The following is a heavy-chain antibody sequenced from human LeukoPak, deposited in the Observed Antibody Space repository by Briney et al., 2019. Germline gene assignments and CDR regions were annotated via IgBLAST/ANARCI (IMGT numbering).Heavy chain of an antibody. V-gene: IGHV3-48*03. CDR2: IGGNNI. Sequence: PGGSLRLSCAASEFTLSSYEMNWVRQPPGKGLEWLSYIGGNNIYYADSVKGRFTISRDNAKNSLYLQMNSLRAEDTAVYYCARETIAVFGDAFDIWGQGTMVTVSS. J-gene: IGHJ3*02. D-gene: IGHD6-19*01. CDR1: EFTLSSYE. CDR3: ARETIAVFGDAFDI.